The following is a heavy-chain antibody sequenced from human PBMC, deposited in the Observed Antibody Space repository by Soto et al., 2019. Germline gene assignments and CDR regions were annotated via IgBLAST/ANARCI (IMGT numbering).Heavy chain of an antibody. Sequence: QVQLQESGPGLVKPSETLSLTCTVSGGSITNYYCSWFRQPPGKGLEWIGYIQYSGYSAYNLSLKRRVPMAIDTAKTQYSLLLASLTATATAVYYCARHGFGSLQGLVKVWGQGTKVIVSS. D-gene: IGHD3-10*01. V-gene: IGHV4-59*08. J-gene: IGHJ6*01. CDR2: IQYSGYS. CDR1: GGSITNYY. CDR3: ARHGFGSLQGLVKV.